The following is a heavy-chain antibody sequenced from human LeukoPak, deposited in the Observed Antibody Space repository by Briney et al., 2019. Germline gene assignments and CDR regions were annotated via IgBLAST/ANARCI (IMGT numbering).Heavy chain of an antibody. CDR3: ARGQGLELWLPYYYYMDV. V-gene: IGHV3-53*01. D-gene: IGHD5-18*01. Sequence: GGSLRLSCAASGFTVSSNYMSWVRQAPGKGLEWVSVIYSGGSTYYADSVKGRFTISRDNSKNTLYLRMNSLRAEDTAVYYCARGQGLELWLPYYYYMDVWGKGTTVTVSS. J-gene: IGHJ6*03. CDR1: GFTVSSNY. CDR2: IYSGGST.